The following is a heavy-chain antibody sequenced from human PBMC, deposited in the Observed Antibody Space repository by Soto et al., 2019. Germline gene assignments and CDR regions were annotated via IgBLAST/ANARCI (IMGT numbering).Heavy chain of an antibody. V-gene: IGHV3-66*01. D-gene: IGHD3-22*01. CDR3: ARDPQTYYYDSSGDAFDI. Sequence: PGGSLRLSCAASGFTVSSNYMSWVRQAPGKGLEWVSVIYSGGSTYYADSVKGRFTISRDNAKNSLYLQMNSLRAEDTAVYYCARDPQTYYYDSSGDAFDIWGQGAMVTVSS. CDR2: IYSGGST. CDR1: GFTVSSNY. J-gene: IGHJ3*02.